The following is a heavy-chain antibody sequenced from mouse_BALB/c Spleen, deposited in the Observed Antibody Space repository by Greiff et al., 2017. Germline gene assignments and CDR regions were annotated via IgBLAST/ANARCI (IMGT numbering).Heavy chain of an antibody. D-gene: IGHD2-10*01. Sequence: EVKVVESGGGLVQPGGSLRLSCATSGFTFTDYYMSWVRQPPGKALEWLGFIRNKANGYTTEYSASVKGRFTISRDNSQSILYLQMNTLRAEDSATYYCARDPSYGNFDYWGQGTTLTVSS. V-gene: IGHV7-3*02. CDR3: ARDPSYGNFDY. J-gene: IGHJ2*01. CDR1: GFTFTDYY. CDR2: IRNKANGYTT.